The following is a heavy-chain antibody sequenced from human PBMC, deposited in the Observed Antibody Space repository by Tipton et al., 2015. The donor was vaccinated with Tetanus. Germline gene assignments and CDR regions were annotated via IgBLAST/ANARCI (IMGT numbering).Heavy chain of an antibody. CDR1: GGSFSDYY. CDR3: AKVVGWGDYFDS. V-gene: IGHV4-59*01. J-gene: IGHJ4*02. CDR2: IFHSGST. Sequence: TLSLTCAVSGGSFSDYYWTWIRQPPGKGLEWIGHIFHSGSTNYNPSLKSRVTMSIDTSERQFSLKLTSVTSADTAVYYCAKVVGWGDYFDSWGQGILVTVSS. D-gene: IGHD1-26*01.